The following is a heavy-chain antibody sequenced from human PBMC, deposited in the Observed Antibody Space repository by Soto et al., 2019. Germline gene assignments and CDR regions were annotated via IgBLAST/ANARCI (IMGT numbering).Heavy chain of an antibody. CDR3: SKIGTSSAPVDY. V-gene: IGHV3-23*01. CDR2: ISGAGFRT. D-gene: IGHD6-6*01. CDR1: GFSFSSYT. Sequence: PGGSLRLSCAASGFSFSSYTMTWVRQAPGKGLKWVSGISGAGFRTYYADSVKGRFTISRDNSENTLYLQMSSLRVDDTAVYYCSKIGTSSAPVDYWGQGTLVTVSS. J-gene: IGHJ4*02.